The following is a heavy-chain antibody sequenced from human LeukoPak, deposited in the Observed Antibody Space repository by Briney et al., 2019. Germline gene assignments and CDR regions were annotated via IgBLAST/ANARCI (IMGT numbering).Heavy chain of an antibody. V-gene: IGHV4-61*02. CDR2: IYTSGST. J-gene: IGHJ4*02. Sequence: SETLSLTCTVSGGSISSGNYYWSWIRQPAGKGLEWIGRIYTSGSTNFHPFLKSRVTISVDTSKNQFSLKLSSVTAADTAVYYCARGFYYASGSYNFDYWGQGTLVTVSS. CDR3: ARGFYYASGSYNFDY. CDR1: GGSISSGNYY. D-gene: IGHD3-10*01.